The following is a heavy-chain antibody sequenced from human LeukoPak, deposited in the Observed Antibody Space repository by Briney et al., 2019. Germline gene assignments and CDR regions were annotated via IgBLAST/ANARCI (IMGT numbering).Heavy chain of an antibody. J-gene: IGHJ4*02. CDR2: IKQDGSEK. V-gene: IGHV3-7*01. D-gene: IGHD2-2*01. CDR1: GFTFCSYW. CDR3: ARLSRYCRSPSCNDFDY. Sequence: GGSLRLSCAAPGFTFCSYWMSWVRQAPGKGLEWVANIKQDGSEKYYVDSVKGRFIISRDNAKKSMYLQMNSLRAEDTAVYYCARLSRYCRSPSCNDFDYWGQGTLVTVSS.